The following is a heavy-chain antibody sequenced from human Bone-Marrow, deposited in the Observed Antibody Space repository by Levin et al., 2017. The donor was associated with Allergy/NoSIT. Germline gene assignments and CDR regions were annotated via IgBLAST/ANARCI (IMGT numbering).Heavy chain of an antibody. Sequence: PGGSLRLSCSASGFNFSNYALHWVRQAPGKGLEYVSAITTNGGSTYYADSVKGRFTISRDNSKNTVYLQMSSLRLEDTAVYYCVKFYGSGSLSDGDFDYWGQGTLVTVSS. J-gene: IGHJ4*02. CDR2: ITTNGGST. CDR3: VKFYGSGSLSDGDFDY. V-gene: IGHV3-64D*06. CDR1: GFNFSNYA. D-gene: IGHD3-10*01.